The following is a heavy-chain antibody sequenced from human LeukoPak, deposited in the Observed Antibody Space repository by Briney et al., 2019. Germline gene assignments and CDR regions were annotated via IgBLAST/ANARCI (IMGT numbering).Heavy chain of an antibody. CDR2: IYYSGST. D-gene: IGHD4-23*01. J-gene: IGHJ4*02. V-gene: IGHV4-61*01. Sequence: SETLSLTCTVSGGSISSSNYYWGWIRQPPGKGLEWIGYIYYSGSTNYNPSLKSRVTISIDTSKNQFSLKLSSVTAADTAVYYCAREDGNSSFDYWGQGTLVTVSS. CDR3: AREDGNSSFDY. CDR1: GGSISSSNYY.